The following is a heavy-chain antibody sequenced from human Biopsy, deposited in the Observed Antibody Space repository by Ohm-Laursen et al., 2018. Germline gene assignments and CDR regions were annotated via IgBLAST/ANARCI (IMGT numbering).Heavy chain of an antibody. CDR1: GGDINNYY. V-gene: IGHV4-4*07. CDR2: IYPGGST. D-gene: IGHD3-16*02. CDR3: TRVRTFGGVIGGYYFDS. Sequence: SDTLSLTCNVSGGDINNYYWSWIRQPAGKGLEWIGRIYPGGSTNYNPSLKSRVTMSVDTSKKQLSLRLRSVTAADTAMYYCTRVRTFGGVIGGYYFDSWGQGILVTVSS. J-gene: IGHJ4*02.